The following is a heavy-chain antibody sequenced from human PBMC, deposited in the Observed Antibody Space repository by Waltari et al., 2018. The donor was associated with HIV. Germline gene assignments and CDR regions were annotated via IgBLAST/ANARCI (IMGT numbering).Heavy chain of an antibody. CDR2: IKQDGSYK. J-gene: IGHJ4*02. D-gene: IGHD3-3*01. V-gene: IGHV3-7*01. CDR3: ARDGGRRGPFGY. Sequence: EVELVESGGGLVQPGGPCSLSCAASGYTFSNYWRSWFGQATGEGLEWVANIKQDGSYKYYVDSVKGLFTISRDNDKNSVDLQMNSLRAEDTAVYYCARDGGRRGPFGYWGQGTLVTVSS. CDR1: GYTFSNYW.